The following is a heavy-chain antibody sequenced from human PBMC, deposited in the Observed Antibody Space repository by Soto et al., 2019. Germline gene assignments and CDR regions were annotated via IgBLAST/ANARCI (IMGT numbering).Heavy chain of an antibody. CDR3: ATTQNAILVY. CDR1: GFTFSNSA. CDR2: ISGSGDFT. Sequence: EVQLLESGGGLVQPGGSLRLSCAASGFTFSNSAMSWVRQAPGKGLEWVSVISGSGDFTFYGDSVKGRFTISRDNSKNPLYLHMNTLRAEDTAVYACATTQNAILVYWGQGTLVTVSS. V-gene: IGHV3-23*01. J-gene: IGHJ4*02. D-gene: IGHD2-2*01.